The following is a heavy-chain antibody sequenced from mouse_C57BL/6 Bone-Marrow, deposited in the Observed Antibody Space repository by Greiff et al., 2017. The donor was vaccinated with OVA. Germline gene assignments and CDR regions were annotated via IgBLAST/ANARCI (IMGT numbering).Heavy chain of an antibody. Sequence: VQLQESGAELVRPGTSVKLSCKASGYAFTNYLIEWVKQRPGQGLEWIGVINPGSGGTNYNEKFKGKATLTADKSSSTAYMQLSSLTSEDSAVYYCTSEGDNKVAAVDYWGQVTSVTVSS. CDR1: GYAFTNYL. V-gene: IGHV1-54*01. CDR3: TSEGDNKVAAVDY. CDR2: INPGSGGT. J-gene: IGHJ4*01.